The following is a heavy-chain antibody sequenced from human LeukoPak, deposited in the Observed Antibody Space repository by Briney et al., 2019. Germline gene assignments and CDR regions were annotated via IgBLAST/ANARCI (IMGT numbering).Heavy chain of an antibody. CDR1: EFTFSSYS. Sequence: GGSLRLSCAASEFTFSSYSMSWVRQAPGKGLEWVSDISGSGGSTYYADSVKGRFTVSRDNSKNTLYLQVSSLRAEDTAVYYCAKPTWGDGDSSGWSAFDYWGQGTLVTVSS. D-gene: IGHD6-19*01. CDR3: AKPTWGDGDSSGWSAFDY. J-gene: IGHJ4*02. CDR2: ISGSGGST. V-gene: IGHV3-23*01.